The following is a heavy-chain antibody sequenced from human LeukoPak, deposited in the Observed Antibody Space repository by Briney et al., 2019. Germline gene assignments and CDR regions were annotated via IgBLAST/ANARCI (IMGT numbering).Heavy chain of an antibody. Sequence: ASVKVSCKASGYTFTSYYMHWVRQAPGQGLEWIGIINPSGGSTSYAQKFQGRVTMTRDTSTSTVYMELSSLRSEDTAVYYCAGSGIQSVYYYYYMDVWGKGTTVTVSS. CDR2: INPSGGST. J-gene: IGHJ6*03. CDR1: GYTFTSYY. V-gene: IGHV1-46*01. CDR3: AGSGIQSVYYYYYMDV. D-gene: IGHD3-10*01.